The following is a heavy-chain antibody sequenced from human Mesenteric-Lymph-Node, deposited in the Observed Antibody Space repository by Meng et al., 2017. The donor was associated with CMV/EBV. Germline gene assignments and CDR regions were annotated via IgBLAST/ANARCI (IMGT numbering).Heavy chain of an antibody. CDR2: INPNSGGT. Sequence: ASVKVSCKASGYTFTSYDINWVRQATGQGLGWMGWINPNSGGTNYAQKFQGRVTMTRDTSISTAYMELSSLRSDDTAVYYCARVEYSSSMNFDYWGQGTLVTVSS. D-gene: IGHD6-6*01. CDR1: GYTFTSYD. V-gene: IGHV1-2*02. CDR3: ARVEYSSSMNFDY. J-gene: IGHJ4*02.